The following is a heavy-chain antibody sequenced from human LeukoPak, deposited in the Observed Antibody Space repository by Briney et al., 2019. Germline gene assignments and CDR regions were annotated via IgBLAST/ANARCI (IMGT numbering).Heavy chain of an antibody. CDR2: ISSSDNTR. Sequence: GGSLRLSCAASGFTFSDYYMGWVRQAPGKGLEWVSYISSSDNTRYYADSVKGRFTISRDNAKKSLYLQMNSLRGEDTAVYYCARALHDAFDIWGQGTMVLVSS. V-gene: IGHV3-11*04. CDR1: GFTFSDYY. J-gene: IGHJ3*02. CDR3: ARALHDAFDI.